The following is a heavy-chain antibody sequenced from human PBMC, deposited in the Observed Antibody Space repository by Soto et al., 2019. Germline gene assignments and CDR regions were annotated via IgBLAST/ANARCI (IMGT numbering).Heavy chain of an antibody. CDR3: ARTLPGATQTFDY. CDR1: GYSISSGYY. Sequence: SETLSLTCAVSGYSISSGYYWGWIRQPPGKGLEWIGSIYHSGSTYYNPSLKSRVTISVDTSKNQFSLKLSSVTAADTAVYYCARTLPGATQTFDYWGQGTLVTVSS. V-gene: IGHV4-38-2*01. CDR2: IYHSGST. J-gene: IGHJ4*02. D-gene: IGHD1-26*01.